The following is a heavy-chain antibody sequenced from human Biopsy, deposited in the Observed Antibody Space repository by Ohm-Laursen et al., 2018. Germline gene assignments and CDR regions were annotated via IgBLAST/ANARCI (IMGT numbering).Heavy chain of an antibody. CDR1: GGSIGSGGSY. V-gene: IGHV4-31*03. Sequence: SDTLSLTCSVSGGSIGSGGSYWSWVRQYPGKVLEWIGYIHSSGSTFYKASLESRLTISVDTSKNQFSLKMTSVTAADTAVYYCARGDYFDSNGYFWFDPWGQGTLVTVSS. CDR2: IHSSGST. J-gene: IGHJ5*02. D-gene: IGHD3-22*01. CDR3: ARGDYFDSNGYFWFDP.